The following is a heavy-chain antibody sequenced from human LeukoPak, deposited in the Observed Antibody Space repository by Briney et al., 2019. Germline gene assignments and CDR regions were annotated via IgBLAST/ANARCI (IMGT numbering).Heavy chain of an antibody. Sequence: GGSLRLSCAVSGFTFSSYEMNWVPQAPGKGLEWVSSVISSSSYIYYADSVEGRFTISRDNGKNSLYLQMNRLRAEDTAVYYCAREGLVPSGIKLWLSFDYWGQGTLVTVSS. J-gene: IGHJ4*02. V-gene: IGHV3-21*01. CDR2: VISSSSYI. D-gene: IGHD5-18*01. CDR3: AREGLVPSGIKLWLSFDY. CDR1: GFTFSSYE.